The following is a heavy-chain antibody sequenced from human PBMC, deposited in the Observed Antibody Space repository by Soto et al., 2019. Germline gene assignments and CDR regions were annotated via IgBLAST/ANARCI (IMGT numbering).Heavy chain of an antibody. J-gene: IGHJ3*02. Sequence: GGSLRLSCAASGFTVSSNYMSWVRQAPGKGLEWVSVIYSGGSTYYADSVKGRFTISRDNSKNTLYLQMNSLRAEDTAVYYCAARGVDTAMGRGRDAFDIWGQGTMVTVSS. V-gene: IGHV3-53*01. CDR1: GFTVSSNY. CDR2: IYSGGST. CDR3: AARGVDTAMGRGRDAFDI. D-gene: IGHD5-18*01.